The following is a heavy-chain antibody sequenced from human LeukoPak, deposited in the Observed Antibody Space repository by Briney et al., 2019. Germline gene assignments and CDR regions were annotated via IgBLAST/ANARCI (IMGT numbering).Heavy chain of an antibody. D-gene: IGHD2-15*01. CDR3: ARVSAVAATGALDV. V-gene: IGHV3-74*01. Sequence: GGSLRLSCAASGFTFSSYWMHWVRQAPGKGLVWVSRLNTDGSSTTYADSVKGRFTISRDNAKNTLYLQMNSLRAEDTAVYYCARVSAVAATGALDVWRKGTTVTVSS. CDR1: GFTFSSYW. CDR2: LNTDGSST. J-gene: IGHJ6*04.